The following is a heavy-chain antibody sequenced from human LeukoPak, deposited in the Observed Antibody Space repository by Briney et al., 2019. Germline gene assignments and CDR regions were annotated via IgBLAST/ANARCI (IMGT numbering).Heavy chain of an antibody. Sequence: GASVKVSCKASGGTFSSYAISWVRQAPGQGLEWMGGIIPIFGTANYAQKFQGRVTITADESTSTAYMELRSLRSDDTAVYYCARGGCSSTSCYYYYYMDVWGKGTTVTVSS. CDR1: GGTFSSYA. CDR2: IIPIFGTA. V-gene: IGHV1-69*13. D-gene: IGHD2-2*01. J-gene: IGHJ6*03. CDR3: ARGGCSSTSCYYYYYMDV.